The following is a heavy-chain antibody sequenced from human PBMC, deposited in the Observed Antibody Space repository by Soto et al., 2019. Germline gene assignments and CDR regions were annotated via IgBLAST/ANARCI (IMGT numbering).Heavy chain of an antibody. J-gene: IGHJ4*02. CDR3: ARVGILLWFGGPNDY. CDR2: ISAYNGNT. V-gene: IGHV1-18*01. Sequence: GASAKVSCKASGYTFTSYGISWVRQAPGQGLEWMGWISAYNGNTNYAQKLQGRVTMTTDTSTSTAYMELRSLRSDDTAVYYCARVGILLWFGGPNDYWGQGTLVTVSS. D-gene: IGHD3-10*01. CDR1: GYTFTSYG.